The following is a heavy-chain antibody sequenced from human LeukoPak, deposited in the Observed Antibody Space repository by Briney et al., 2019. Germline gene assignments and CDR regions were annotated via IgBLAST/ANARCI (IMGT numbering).Heavy chain of an antibody. J-gene: IGHJ4*02. CDR1: GFTLSHFG. Sequence: QSGGSLRLSCVISGFTLSHFGIHWVRQAPGRGLDWVAFIHFNGTDKNYAYSVKGRFTVSRDNYKNQVYLQMSSLRGEDTAVYYCVRGDSVDYWGQGTLVAVSA. CDR3: VRGDSVDY. CDR2: IHFNGTDK. V-gene: IGHV3-30*02. D-gene: IGHD3-16*01.